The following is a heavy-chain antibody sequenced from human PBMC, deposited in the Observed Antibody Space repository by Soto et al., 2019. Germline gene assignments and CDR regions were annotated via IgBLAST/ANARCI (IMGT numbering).Heavy chain of an antibody. CDR2: INAGNGNT. Sequence: ASVKVSCKASGYTFTSYAMHWVRQAPGQRLEWMGWINAGNGNTKYSQKFQGRVTITRDTSASTAYMELSSLRSEDTAVYYCARVKVTMGRGVSRPPYNWLDPWGQGTLVTVSS. J-gene: IGHJ5*02. CDR1: GYTFTSYA. D-gene: IGHD3-10*01. CDR3: ARVKVTMGRGVSRPPYNWLDP. V-gene: IGHV1-3*01.